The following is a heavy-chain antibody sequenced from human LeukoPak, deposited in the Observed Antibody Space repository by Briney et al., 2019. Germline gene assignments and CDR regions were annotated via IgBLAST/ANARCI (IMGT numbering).Heavy chain of an antibody. Sequence: GGSLRLSCAASGFTVSSNYMSWVRQAPGKGLEWVSVIYSGGSTYYADSVKGRFTISRDNSKNTLYLQMNSLRAEDTAVYYCARVVPPPTMCAALVVDSYFDYCGHGSLVTVSS. CDR3: ARVVPPPTMCAALVVDSYFDY. CDR2: IYSGGST. V-gene: IGHV3-66*02. J-gene: IGHJ4*01. CDR1: GFTVSSNY. D-gene: IGHD3-10*02.